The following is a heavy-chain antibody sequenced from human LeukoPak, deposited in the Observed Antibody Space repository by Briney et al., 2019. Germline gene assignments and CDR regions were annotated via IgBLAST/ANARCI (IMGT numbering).Heavy chain of an antibody. V-gene: IGHV1-69*05. J-gene: IGHJ4*02. CDR3: ARVFWIRTSIAAAGPHPPDY. D-gene: IGHD6-13*01. CDR2: IIPIFGTA. Sequence: ASVKVSCKASGGTFSSYAISWVRQAPGQGLEWMGGIIPIFGTANYAQKFQGRVTMTTDTSTSTAYMELRSLRSDDTAVYYCARVFWIRTSIAAAGPHPPDYWGQGTLVTVSS. CDR1: GGTFSSYA.